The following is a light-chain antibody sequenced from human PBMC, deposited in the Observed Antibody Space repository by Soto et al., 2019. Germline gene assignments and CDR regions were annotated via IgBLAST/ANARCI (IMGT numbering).Light chain of an antibody. V-gene: IGLV3-21*02. J-gene: IGLJ1*01. CDR1: NIGSES. CDR3: QVWDSSSDHYV. CDR2: DDA. Sequence: SYELTQPPSVSAAPGQTARITCGGHNIGSESVHWYQQKPGQAPVLVVCDDADRPSGIPERFSGSNSGNTATLTISRVEAGDEADYYCQVWDSSSDHYVFGTGTKVTVL.